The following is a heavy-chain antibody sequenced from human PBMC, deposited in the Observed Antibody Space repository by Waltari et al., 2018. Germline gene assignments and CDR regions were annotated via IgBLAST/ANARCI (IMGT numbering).Heavy chain of an antibody. Sequence: EVQLVESGGGLVKAGGSLSLSCAASGVTFSTCCMPWARQAPGKGLEWVSSITSSSYIYYADSVKGRFTISRDNAKNSLYLQMNSLRAEDTAVYYCARDHYYGSGTYSSFDYWGQGTLVTVSS. CDR1: GVTFSTCC. V-gene: IGHV3-21*01. J-gene: IGHJ4*02. CDR3: ARDHYYGSGTYSSFDY. CDR2: ITSSSYI. D-gene: IGHD3-10*01.